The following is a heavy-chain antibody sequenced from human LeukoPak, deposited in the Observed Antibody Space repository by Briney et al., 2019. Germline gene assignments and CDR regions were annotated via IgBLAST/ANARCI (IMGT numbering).Heavy chain of an antibody. CDR3: GDCWVGCAYEV. J-gene: IGHJ3*01. D-gene: IGHD2-21*01. V-gene: IGHV3-23*01. Sequence: GGSLRLSCAASGFTFSSYAMSWVRQAPGKGLEWVSAISGSGGSTYYADSAKGRFTISRDNAKRSLYLQMNSLYYCARETEAPGDCWVGCAYEVWGQGTVVTVSS. CDR2: ISGSGGST. CDR1: GFTFSSYA.